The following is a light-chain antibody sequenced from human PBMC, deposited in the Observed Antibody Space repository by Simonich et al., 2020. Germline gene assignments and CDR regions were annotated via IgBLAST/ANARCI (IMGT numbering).Light chain of an antibody. CDR3: QQYYSTPRT. Sequence: DIVMTQSPDSLAVSLGERATIYCKSSQSVLYSSNNKNYLAWYHQKPGQPPKLLIYWASTRESGVPDRFSGRGSGTDFTLTISSLQAEDVAVYYCQQYYSTPRTFGQGTKLEIK. J-gene: IGKJ2*01. V-gene: IGKV4-1*01. CDR1: QSVLYSSNNKNY. CDR2: WAS.